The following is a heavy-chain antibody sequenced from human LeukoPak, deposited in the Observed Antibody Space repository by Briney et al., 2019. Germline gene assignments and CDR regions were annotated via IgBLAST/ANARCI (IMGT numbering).Heavy chain of an antibody. D-gene: IGHD6-19*01. CDR2: LSSNGGRT. Sequence: GGSLRLSCAASGFTFSSYAMHWVRQAPGKGMEYVSGLSSNGGRTYYANSVKGRFTISRDNSKNTLYLQMGSLRAEDMAVYYCARDSSGWPYYFDYWGQGTLVTVSS. CDR1: GFTFSSYA. V-gene: IGHV3-64*01. CDR3: ARDSSGWPYYFDY. J-gene: IGHJ4*02.